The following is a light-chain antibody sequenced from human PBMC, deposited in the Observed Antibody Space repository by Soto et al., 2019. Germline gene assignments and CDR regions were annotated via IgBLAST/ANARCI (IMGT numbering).Light chain of an antibody. CDR3: QQYGSSWS. V-gene: IGKV3-20*01. Sequence: EIVLTQSPGTLSLSPGERATLSCRASQSVSNNYLAWYQHKPGQAPRVLIYAASNRATGIPDRFSGSGSGTDFTLTISRLEPEYFAVYYCQQYGSSWSFGQGTKVEIK. CDR2: AAS. CDR1: QSVSNNY. J-gene: IGKJ1*01.